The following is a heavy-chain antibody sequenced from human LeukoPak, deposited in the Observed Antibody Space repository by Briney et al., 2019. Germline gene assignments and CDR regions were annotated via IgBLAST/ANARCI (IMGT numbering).Heavy chain of an antibody. J-gene: IGHJ4*02. Sequence: SETLSLTCTVSGGSISSYYWSWIRQPPGKGLEWIGYIYYSGSTNYNPSLKSRVTISVDTSKNQFSLKLSSVTAADTAVYYCIAMARGVTFDYGGQGTLVTVSS. CDR2: IYYSGST. CDR3: IAMARGVTFDY. CDR1: GGSISSYY. D-gene: IGHD3-10*01. V-gene: IGHV4-59*08.